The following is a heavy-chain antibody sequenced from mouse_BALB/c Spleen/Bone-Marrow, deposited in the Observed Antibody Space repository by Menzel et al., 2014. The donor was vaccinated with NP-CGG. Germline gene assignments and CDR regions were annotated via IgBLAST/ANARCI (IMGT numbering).Heavy chain of an antibody. CDR3: ARDYDYDDGFSY. Sequence: VQLQQSGPGLVSPSQRLSIPCTISGFSLTNHGVHWVRQPPGKGPEWLAVIWSDGGTTYNSALKSRLRITKDNSKSQVFLKMNSLQTDDTAMYYCARDYDYDDGFSYWGQGTLVTVSA. CDR1: GFSLTNHG. J-gene: IGHJ3*01. D-gene: IGHD2-4*01. V-gene: IGHV2-6-1*01. CDR2: IWSDGGT.